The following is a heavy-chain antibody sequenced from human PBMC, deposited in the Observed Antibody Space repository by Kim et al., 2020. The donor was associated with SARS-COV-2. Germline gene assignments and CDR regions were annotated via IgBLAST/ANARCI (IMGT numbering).Heavy chain of an antibody. CDR3: ARGPGSSTSSNFDY. D-gene: IGHD6-13*01. V-gene: IGHV3-23*01. Sequence: GGSLRLSCAASGFAFSKYAMNWVRQAPGRGLVWVSSISGSGDNTLYADSVKGRFTISRDNSNNTLYLQTNSLRADDTAVYYCARGPGSSTSSNFDYWGQG. CDR1: GFAFSKYA. CDR2: ISGSGDNT. J-gene: IGHJ4*02.